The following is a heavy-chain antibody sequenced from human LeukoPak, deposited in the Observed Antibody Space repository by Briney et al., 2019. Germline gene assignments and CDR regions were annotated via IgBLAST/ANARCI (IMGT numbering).Heavy chain of an antibody. CDR2: IKQDGSEK. Sequence: GGSLRLSCAASGFTFSSYWMHWVRQAPGKGLEWVSNIKQDGSEKYYVDSVKGRFIISRDNAKNSLYLQMNSLRAEDTALYYCAKGLGYYYDSSGSPFDYWGQGTLVTVSS. D-gene: IGHD3-22*01. CDR3: AKGLGYYYDSSGSPFDY. J-gene: IGHJ4*02. CDR1: GFTFSSYW. V-gene: IGHV3-7*03.